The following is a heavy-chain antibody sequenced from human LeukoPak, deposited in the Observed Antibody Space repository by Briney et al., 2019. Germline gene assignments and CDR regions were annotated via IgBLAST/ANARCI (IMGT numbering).Heavy chain of an antibody. CDR1: GFTFSSYG. J-gene: IGHJ4*02. D-gene: IGHD2-21*02. V-gene: IGHV3-30*18. Sequence: GGSLRLSCAASGFTFSSYGMHWVRQAPGKGLEWVAVISYDGSNKYYADSVKGRFTISRDNSKNTLYLQMNSLRAEDTAVYYCAKAIAPIVVVTAVDYWGQGTLVTVSS. CDR2: ISYDGSNK. CDR3: AKAIAPIVVVTAVDY.